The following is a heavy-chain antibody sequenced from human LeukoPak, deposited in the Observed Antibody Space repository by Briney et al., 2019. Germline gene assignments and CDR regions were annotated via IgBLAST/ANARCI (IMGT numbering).Heavy chain of an antibody. J-gene: IGHJ4*02. Sequence: SETLSLTCAVYGGSFSGYYWGWIRQPPGKGLEWIGSIFHTGNTYYNPSLKSRVTISVDTSNNRFSLKLSSVTAADTAVYYCARVESGYDIWVDYWGQGTLVTVSS. CDR3: ARVESGYDIWVDY. CDR2: IFHTGNT. V-gene: IGHV4-34*12. CDR1: GGSFSGYY. D-gene: IGHD5-12*01.